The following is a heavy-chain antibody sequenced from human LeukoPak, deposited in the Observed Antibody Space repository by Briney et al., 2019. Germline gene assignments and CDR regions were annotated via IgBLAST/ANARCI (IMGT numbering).Heavy chain of an antibody. CDR2: ISSSGSTI. D-gene: IGHD3-3*01. CDR3: ARFFWSGYLFDY. CDR1: GFTFSSYE. Sequence: GGSLRLSCAASGFTFSSYERNWVRQAPGKGLEWVSYISSSGSTIYYADSVKGRFTISRDNAKNSLYLQMNSLRAEDTAVYYCARFFWSGYLFDYWGQGTLVTVSS. J-gene: IGHJ4*02. V-gene: IGHV3-48*03.